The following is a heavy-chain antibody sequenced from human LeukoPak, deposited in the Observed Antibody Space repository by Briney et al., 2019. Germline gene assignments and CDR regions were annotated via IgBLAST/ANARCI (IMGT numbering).Heavy chain of an antibody. D-gene: IGHD3-10*01. V-gene: IGHV3-74*01. CDR1: GLSFRTYV. CDR2: ITRDGTGT. J-gene: IGHJ3*02. CDR3: ARAMGYGAGSYGFDI. Sequence: GGSLRLSCAGSGLSFRTYVMHWVRQAPGKGLHWVSRITRDGTGTDYADSVKGRFTISRDIASNTLYLQMNSLRADDTAVYYCARAMGYGAGSYGFDIWGQGTTVIVSS.